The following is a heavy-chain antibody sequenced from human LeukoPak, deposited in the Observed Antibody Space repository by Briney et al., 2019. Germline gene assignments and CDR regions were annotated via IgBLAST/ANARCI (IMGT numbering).Heavy chain of an antibody. D-gene: IGHD5-12*01. CDR1: GFTFTSSA. CDR3: AAGGYDYYYYYGMDV. V-gene: IGHV1-58*01. CDR2: IVVGSGNT. Sequence: SVKVSCTASGFTFTSSAVQWVRQARGQRLEWIGWIVVGSGNTNYAQKFQERVTITRDMSTSTAYMELSSLRSEDTAVYYCAAGGYDYYYYYGMDVWGQGTTVTVSS. J-gene: IGHJ6*02.